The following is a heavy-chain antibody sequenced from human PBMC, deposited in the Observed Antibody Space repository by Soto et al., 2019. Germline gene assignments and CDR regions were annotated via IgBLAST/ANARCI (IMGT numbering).Heavy chain of an antibody. CDR1: GGSVSTGSYY. Sequence: QVHLQESGPGLVKPSETLSLTCTVSGGSVSTGSYYWTWIRQPPRKGLEWIGHIYYSGSTNYNPSLKSRVTISLDTSRNQFSLKLSSVTAADTAVYYCAREYHPWGQGTLVTVSS. D-gene: IGHD2-2*02. CDR3: AREYHP. CDR2: IYYSGST. V-gene: IGHV4-61*01. J-gene: IGHJ5*02.